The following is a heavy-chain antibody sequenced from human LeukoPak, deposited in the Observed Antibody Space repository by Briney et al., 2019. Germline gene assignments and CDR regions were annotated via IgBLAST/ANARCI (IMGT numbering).Heavy chain of an antibody. CDR1: GFTFSNAW. CDR3: VKGWFGELSYRFDY. Sequence: GGSLRLSCAASGFTFSNAWMSWVRQAPGKGLEWVSSISSSSSYIYYADSVKGRFTISRDNAKNSLYLQMNSLRAEDTAVYYCVKGWFGELSYRFDYWGQGTLVTVSS. CDR2: ISSSSSYI. D-gene: IGHD3-10*01. V-gene: IGHV3-21*01. J-gene: IGHJ4*02.